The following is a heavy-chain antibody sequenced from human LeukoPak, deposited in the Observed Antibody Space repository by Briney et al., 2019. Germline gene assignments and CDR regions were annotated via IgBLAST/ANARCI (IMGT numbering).Heavy chain of an antibody. CDR1: GGSISSSSYY. V-gene: IGHV4-39*07. CDR3: ARPSGWYLSYFDY. J-gene: IGHJ4*02. CDR2: IYYSGST. D-gene: IGHD6-19*01. Sequence: SETLSLTCTVSGGSISSSSYYWGWIRQPPGKGLEWIGSIYYSGSTYYNPSLKSRVTISVDTSKNQFSLKLSSVTAADTAVYYCARPSGWYLSYFDYWGQGTLVTVSS.